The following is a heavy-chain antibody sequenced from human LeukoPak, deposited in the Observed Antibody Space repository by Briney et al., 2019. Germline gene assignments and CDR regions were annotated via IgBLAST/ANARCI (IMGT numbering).Heavy chain of an antibody. V-gene: IGHV5-51*01. D-gene: IGHD3-22*01. CDR3: ARHPDGYDSSGYYFDAFDI. CDR2: IYPGDSDT. CDR1: GYSFTKYW. J-gene: IGHJ3*02. Sequence: GESLKISCKGSGYSFTKYWIGWVRQMPGKGLEWMGIIYPGDSDTRYSPSFQGQVTISADKSISTAYLQWSSLKASDTAMYYCARHPDGYDSSGYYFDAFDIWGQGTMVTVSS.